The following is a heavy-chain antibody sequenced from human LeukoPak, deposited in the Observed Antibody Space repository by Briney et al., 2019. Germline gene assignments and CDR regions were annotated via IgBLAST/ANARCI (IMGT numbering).Heavy chain of an antibody. J-gene: IGHJ4*02. CDR1: GFTFNSHA. D-gene: IGHD3-22*01. V-gene: IGHV3-23*01. CDR3: AYYDSSGYYYGRLRY. Sequence: GGSLRLSCAAYGFTFNSHAMSWVRQIPGKGLEWVSSVTADGTNTHFADSVKGRFTISRDNSKNTLYLHMNSLRVDDTAVYFCAYYDSSGYYYGRLRYWGQGTPVTVSS. CDR2: VTADGTNT.